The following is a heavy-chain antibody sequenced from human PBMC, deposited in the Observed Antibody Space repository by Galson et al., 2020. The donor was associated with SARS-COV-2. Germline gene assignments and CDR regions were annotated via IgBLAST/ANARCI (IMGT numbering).Heavy chain of an antibody. D-gene: IGHD4-4*01. CDR3: ARLSEMTTTYSDF. CDR2: IHPASGAA. V-gene: IGHV1-2*06. CDR1: GYTFTVYF. J-gene: IGHJ4*02. Sequence: ASVKVSCKASGYTFTVYFIHWVRQAPGQGLEWMGRIHPASGAADIAQKFQGRVGMARDTSINTVYMEVSSLRSDDTAVYYCARLSEMTTTYSDFWGQGTLVTVSS.